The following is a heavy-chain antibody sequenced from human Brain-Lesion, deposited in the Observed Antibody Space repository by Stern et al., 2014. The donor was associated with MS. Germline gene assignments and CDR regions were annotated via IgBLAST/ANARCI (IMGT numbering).Heavy chain of an antibody. Sequence: QVQLVQSGAEVKKPGASVKVSCKVSGYTLTELSMHWGRQAPRQGLEWMGGFDPDDGETIFAQKFQGRVTMTEDTSTDTAYMELSSLRSEDTAVYYCATLSPGAGGNYYRHFDYWGQGTLVTVSS. CDR3: ATLSPGAGGNYYRHFDY. J-gene: IGHJ4*02. CDR2: FDPDDGET. CDR1: GYTLTELS. D-gene: IGHD1-26*01. V-gene: IGHV1-24*01.